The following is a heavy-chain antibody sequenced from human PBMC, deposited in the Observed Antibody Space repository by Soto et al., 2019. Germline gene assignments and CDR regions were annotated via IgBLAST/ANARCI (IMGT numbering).Heavy chain of an antibody. CDR2: ISPVNGNT. CDR1: GYTFNSYA. V-gene: IGHV1-3*01. CDR3: ARDLIAALGAYFDY. Sequence: QVHHVQSGAEVKRPGASVKVSCKASGYTFNSYAIHWLRQAPGQRPEGMGWISPVNGNTKYSEKFQGRLTITWDTSASTAYMELSSLTSEDTSVYYCARDLIAALGAYFDYWGQGTLVTVSS. J-gene: IGHJ4*02. D-gene: IGHD6-13*01.